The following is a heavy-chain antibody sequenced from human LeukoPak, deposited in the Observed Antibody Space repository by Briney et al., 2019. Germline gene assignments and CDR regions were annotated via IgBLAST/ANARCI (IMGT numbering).Heavy chain of an antibody. V-gene: IGHV3-53*01. CDR3: ARGAGYNYPYYFDY. CDR1: GFTVSSNY. D-gene: IGHD5-24*01. CDR2: IYAGGNI. Sequence: GGSLRLSCAASGFTVSSNYMNWVRQAPGKGLEWVSVIYAGGNIYYADSVKGRFTISRANSKNTLYLQMNSLRAEDTAVYYCARGAGYNYPYYFDYWGQGTLVTVSS. J-gene: IGHJ4*02.